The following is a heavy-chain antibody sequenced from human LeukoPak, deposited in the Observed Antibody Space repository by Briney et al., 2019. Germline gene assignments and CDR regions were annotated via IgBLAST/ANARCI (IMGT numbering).Heavy chain of an antibody. J-gene: IGHJ4*02. CDR1: GGSISSGGYY. CDR3: ARKWDSSWLFDS. D-gene: IGHD6-13*01. CDR2: IYYSGST. V-gene: IGHV4-31*03. Sequence: SETLSLTCTVSGGSISSGGYYWSWIRQHPEKGLEWIGYIYYSGSTYYNPSLKSRVIISVDTSKNQFSLRLSSVTAADTAVYYCARKWDSSWLFDSWGQGTLVTISS.